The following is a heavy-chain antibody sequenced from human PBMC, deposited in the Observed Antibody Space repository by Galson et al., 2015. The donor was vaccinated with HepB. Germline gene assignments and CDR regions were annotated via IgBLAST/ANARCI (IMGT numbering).Heavy chain of an antibody. V-gene: IGHV4-34*12. CDR3: AWGYFMDV. J-gene: IGHJ6*03. Sequence: LSLTCAVYGGSFSGNYWSWIRQPPGKGLEWIGQIFHNGGTHYNPSLKNRVTISVDTSKNQFSLKLSSVTAADTAVYYCAWGYFMDVWGKGTTVTVSS. D-gene: IGHD3-16*01. CDR1: GGSFSGNY. CDR2: IFHNGGT.